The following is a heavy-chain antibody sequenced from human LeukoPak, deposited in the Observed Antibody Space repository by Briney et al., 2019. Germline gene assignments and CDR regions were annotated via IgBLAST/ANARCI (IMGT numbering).Heavy chain of an antibody. CDR2: IYYSGST. V-gene: IGHV4-39*07. Sequence: SQTLSLTCTVSGDSISSSSYYWGWIRQPPGKGLEWIGSIYYSGSTYYNPSLKSRVTISLDTSKNQFSLKLSSVTAADTAVYYCARDNTALVISDYYYMDVWGKGTTVTVSS. J-gene: IGHJ6*03. CDR1: GDSISSSSYY. D-gene: IGHD5-18*01. CDR3: ARDNTALVISDYYYMDV.